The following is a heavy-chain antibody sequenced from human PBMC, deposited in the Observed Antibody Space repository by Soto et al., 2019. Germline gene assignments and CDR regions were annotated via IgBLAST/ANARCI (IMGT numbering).Heavy chain of an antibody. Sequence: SETLSLTCTVSGASITGSSYWSWIRQPAGKGLEWIGRFSLSGTTNYNPSLRSRVTMSADVSKNQFSLRLTSVTAADTALYYCARGMTPPGAPAWYYFDSWGQGTLVTVSS. V-gene: IGHV4-4*07. J-gene: IGHJ4*02. CDR2: FSLSGTT. CDR3: ARGMTPPGAPAWYYFDS. CDR1: GASITGSSY. D-gene: IGHD2-8*02.